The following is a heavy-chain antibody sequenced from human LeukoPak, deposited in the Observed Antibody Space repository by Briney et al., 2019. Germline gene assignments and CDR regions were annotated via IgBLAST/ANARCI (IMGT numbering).Heavy chain of an antibody. CDR2: IYSGGST. CDR1: GFTVSSNY. J-gene: IGHJ4*02. CDR3: AREGRSYYDSYNLFDY. Sequence: PGGSLRLSCAASGFTVSSNYMSWVRQAPGKGLEWVSVIYSGGSTYYADSVKGRFTISRDNSKNTLYLQMNSLRAEDTAVYYCAREGRSYYDSYNLFDYWGQGTLVTVSS. V-gene: IGHV3-66*01. D-gene: IGHD3-22*01.